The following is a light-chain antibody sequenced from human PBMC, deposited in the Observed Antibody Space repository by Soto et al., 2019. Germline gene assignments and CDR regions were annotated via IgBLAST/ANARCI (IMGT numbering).Light chain of an antibody. V-gene: IGKV1-12*01. CDR1: QDIDSW. CDR2: AAI. J-gene: IGKJ3*01. CDR3: QQYETYSGT. Sequence: DIQMTQSPSSVSASIGDRVTITCRASQDIDSWLAWFQQKPGEAPRLLIYAAISLHSGVPSRFSGAGSGTEFTLTISSLQPDDFSIYYCQQYETYSGTFGPGTKVDI.